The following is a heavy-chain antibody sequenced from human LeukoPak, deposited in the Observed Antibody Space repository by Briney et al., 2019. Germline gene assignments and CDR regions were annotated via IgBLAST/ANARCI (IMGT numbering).Heavy chain of an antibody. CDR1: GFTLSNYA. CDR2: ISGSIGST. CDR3: AKGMTTVTTRIPLDY. D-gene: IGHD4-17*01. V-gene: IGHV3-23*01. Sequence: GGSLRLSCAASGFTLSNYAMSWVRQAPGKGLEWVSLISGSIGSTAYAGSVKGRFTISRDTSKNTLYLQMNSLRAEDTAIYYCAKGMTTVTTRIPLDYWGQGTLVTVSS. J-gene: IGHJ4*02.